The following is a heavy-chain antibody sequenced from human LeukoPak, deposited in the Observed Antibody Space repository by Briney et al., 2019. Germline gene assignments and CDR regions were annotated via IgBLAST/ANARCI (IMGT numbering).Heavy chain of an antibody. CDR1: GFTYSFYW. D-gene: IGHD3-22*01. CDR3: ARHSNKYDYDSSGHYRSFDY. CDR2: MKQDGSDK. Sequence: GGSVRLSCAASGFTYSFYWMSWVRQAPGKGLEWVANMKQDGSDKYYVDSVKGRFTISRDNSKNTLYLQMNSLRAEDTAFYFCARHSNKYDYDSSGHYRSFDYWGQGTLVSVSS. J-gene: IGHJ4*02. V-gene: IGHV3-7*01.